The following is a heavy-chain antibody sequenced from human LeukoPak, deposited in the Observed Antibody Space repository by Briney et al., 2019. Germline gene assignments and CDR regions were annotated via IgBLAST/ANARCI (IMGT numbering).Heavy chain of an antibody. CDR1: GLSVSRYY. D-gene: IGHD3-10*01. CDR2: IYTGTTT. V-gene: IGHV3-53*01. J-gene: IGHJ4*02. CDR3: ARDRGHFDY. Sequence: GGSLRLSCAASGLSVSRYYISWVRQAPGKGLEWVSFIYTGTTTLYADPVKGRFTISRDNSRNTVYLELNSLRVDDTAVYYCARDRGHFDYWGPGTLVTVSS.